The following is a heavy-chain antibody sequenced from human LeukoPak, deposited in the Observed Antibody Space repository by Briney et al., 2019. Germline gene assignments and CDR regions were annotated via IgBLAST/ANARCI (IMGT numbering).Heavy chain of an antibody. V-gene: IGHV3-9*01. CDR2: ISWNSGSI. CDR3: AKDKWGSGSFFDY. CDR1: GFTFDDYA. D-gene: IGHD3-10*01. J-gene: IGHJ4*02. Sequence: PGGSLRLSCAASGFTFDDYAMHWVRQAPGKGLEWVSGISWNSGSIGYADSVKGRFTIPRDNAKNSLYLQMNSLRAEDTASYYCAKDKWGSGSFFDYWGQGTLVTVSS.